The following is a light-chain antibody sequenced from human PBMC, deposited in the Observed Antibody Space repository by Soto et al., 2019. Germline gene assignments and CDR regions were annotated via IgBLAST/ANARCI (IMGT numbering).Light chain of an antibody. CDR3: SSYAGSNLVV. CDR1: SSDVGGYNY. V-gene: IGLV2-8*01. CDR2: EVS. J-gene: IGLJ2*01. Sequence: QSALTQPPSASWSPGQSVTISCTGTSSDVGGYNYVSWYQQHPGKAPKLMIYEVSKRPSGVPDRFSGSKSGNTASLTVSVLQAEDEADYYCSSYAGSNLVVFGGGTKLTVL.